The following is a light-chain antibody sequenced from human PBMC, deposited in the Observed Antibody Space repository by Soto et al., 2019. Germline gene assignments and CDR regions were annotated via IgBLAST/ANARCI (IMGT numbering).Light chain of an antibody. CDR3: QQYYSTPRT. V-gene: IGKV4-1*01. CDR1: QSVLYSSNNKNY. CDR2: WAS. J-gene: IGKJ2*02. Sequence: DIVMTQSPDSLSVSLGERATINCKSSQSVLYSSNNKNYLAWYQQKPGQPPKLLIYWASNRESGVPDRFSGSGSGTDFTLTISSLRAEDVAVYYCQQYYSTPRTFGQGNKLEIK.